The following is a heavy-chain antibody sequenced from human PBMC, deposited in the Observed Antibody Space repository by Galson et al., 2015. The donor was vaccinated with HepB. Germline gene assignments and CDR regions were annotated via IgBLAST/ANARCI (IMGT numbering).Heavy chain of an antibody. CDR2: IKTKADGEAI. J-gene: IGHJ5*02. Sequence: SLRLSCAASGFTFNNYAIYWVRQAPDKGLQWVARIKTKADGEAIDYAASVKGRFSVSRDDSENALYLQMNSLKTEDTAVYFCARRTYISGYDLWGQGTLVTVSS. D-gene: IGHD3-9*01. V-gene: IGHV3-15*07. CDR1: GFTFNNYA. CDR3: ARRTYISGYDL.